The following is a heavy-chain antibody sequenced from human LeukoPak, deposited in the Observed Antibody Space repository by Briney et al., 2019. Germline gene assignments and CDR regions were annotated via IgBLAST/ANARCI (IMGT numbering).Heavy chain of an antibody. V-gene: IGHV4-31*03. Sequence: PSQTLSLTCTVSGGSISSGGYYWSWIRQHPGKGPEWIGYIYYSGSTYYNPSLKSRVTISVDTSKNQFSLKLSSVTAADTAVYYCARVYYYDSSGYYYIYPYYFDYWGQGTLVTVSS. J-gene: IGHJ4*02. CDR3: ARVYYYDSSGYYYIYPYYFDY. D-gene: IGHD3-22*01. CDR2: IYYSGST. CDR1: GGSISSGGYY.